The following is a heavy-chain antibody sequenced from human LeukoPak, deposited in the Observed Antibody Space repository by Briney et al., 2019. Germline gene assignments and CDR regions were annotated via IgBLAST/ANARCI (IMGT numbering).Heavy chain of an antibody. V-gene: IGHV4-59*01. J-gene: IGHJ6*02. CDR2: IYYSGST. CDR1: GGSISSYY. CDR3: GEGTNCRGGSCYPYPYYRMDV. Sequence: SETLSLTCTVSGGSISSYYWSWIRQPPGKGLEWIGYIYYSGSTNYNPSLKRRVTISVDTSKNQFSLKLSYVTAADTAAYYCGEGTNCRGGSCYPYPYYRMDVWGQGTTVTVSS. D-gene: IGHD2-15*01.